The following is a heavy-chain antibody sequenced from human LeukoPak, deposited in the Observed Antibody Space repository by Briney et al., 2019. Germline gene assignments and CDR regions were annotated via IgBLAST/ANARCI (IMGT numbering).Heavy chain of an antibody. CDR3: VRHRGTSSDLGVDH. CDR2: ICYSGNT. Sequence: SEPLSLTCTVSGGSIASRSYYWGWIRQPPGKGLEWIGTICYSGNTYYRPSLKSRVTISVDTSRNQFSLKLSSVTAADTAVYYCVRHRGTSSDLGVDHWGQGTLVTVSS. J-gene: IGHJ4*02. CDR1: GGSIASRSYY. V-gene: IGHV4-39*01. D-gene: IGHD2/OR15-2a*01.